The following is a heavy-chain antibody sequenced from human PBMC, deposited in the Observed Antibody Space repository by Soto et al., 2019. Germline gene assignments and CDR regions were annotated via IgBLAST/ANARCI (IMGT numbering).Heavy chain of an antibody. CDR2: INPNSGST. CDR1: GYTFTGYY. Sequence: GVPVKVSCKASGYTFTGYYMHWVRQVPGQGHEWMGWINPNSGSTNYAQKFQGRVTMTRDTSISTAYMELSRLRSDDTAVYYCARAAFKRTTLSSFDYWGQGTLVTVSS. V-gene: IGHV1-2*02. D-gene: IGHD1-1*01. CDR3: ARAAFKRTTLSSFDY. J-gene: IGHJ4*02.